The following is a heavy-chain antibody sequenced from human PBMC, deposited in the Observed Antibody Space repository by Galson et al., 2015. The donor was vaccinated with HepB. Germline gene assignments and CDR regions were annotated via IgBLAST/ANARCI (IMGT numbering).Heavy chain of an antibody. CDR1: GFTFSNAW. CDR3: AKDKARGADDAFDI. D-gene: IGHD1-26*01. V-gene: IGHV3-23*01. CDR2: ISSNGGST. J-gene: IGHJ3*02. Sequence: SLRLSCAASGFTFSNAWMSWVRQAPGKGLEYVSAISSNGGSTYYADSVKGRFTISRDNSKNTLYLQMNSLRAEDTAVYYCAKDKARGADDAFDIWGQGTMVTVSS.